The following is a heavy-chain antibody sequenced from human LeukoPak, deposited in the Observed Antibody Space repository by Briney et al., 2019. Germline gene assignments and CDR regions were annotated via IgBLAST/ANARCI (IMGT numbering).Heavy chain of an antibody. CDR3: AKTLKDRYYDFWSGYYHYYYYMDV. CDR2: IKQDGSEK. D-gene: IGHD3-3*01. V-gene: IGHV3-7*01. Sequence: GGSLRLSCAASGFTFSSYWMSWVRQAPGKGLEWVANIKQDGSEKYYVDSVKGRFTISRDNAKNTLYLQMNSLRAEDTAVYYCAKTLKDRYYDFWSGYYHYYYYMDVWGKGTTVTVSS. CDR1: GFTFSSYW. J-gene: IGHJ6*03.